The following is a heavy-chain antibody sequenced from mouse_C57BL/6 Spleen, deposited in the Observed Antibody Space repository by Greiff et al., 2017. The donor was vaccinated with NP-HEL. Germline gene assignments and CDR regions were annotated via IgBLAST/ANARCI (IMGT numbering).Heavy chain of an antibody. CDR2: IHPSDSDT. V-gene: IGHV1-74*01. D-gene: IGHD1-1*01. Sequence: QVQLQQPGAELVKPGASVKVSCKASGYTFTSYWMHWVKQRPGHGLEWIGRIHPSDSDTNYNQTFKGTATLTVDKSSSTADMQLSSLTSEDSAVYYCAISSTTDYAMDYWGQGTSVTVSA. CDR3: AISSTTDYAMDY. J-gene: IGHJ4*01. CDR1: GYTFTSYW.